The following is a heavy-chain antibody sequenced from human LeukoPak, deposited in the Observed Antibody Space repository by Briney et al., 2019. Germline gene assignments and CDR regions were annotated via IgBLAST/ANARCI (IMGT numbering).Heavy chain of an antibody. D-gene: IGHD3-3*01. CDR1: GYTFTGYY. J-gene: IGHJ4*02. CDR3: ARGDYDFWSGYPIYYFDY. Sequence: GASVRVSCKASGYTFTGYYIHWVRQAPGQGLEWMGWINPNSGGTNYAQKFQGRVTMTRDTSVSTAYMELSRLRSDDTAVYYRARGDYDFWSGYPIYYFDYWGQGTLVTVSS. V-gene: IGHV1-2*02. CDR2: INPNSGGT.